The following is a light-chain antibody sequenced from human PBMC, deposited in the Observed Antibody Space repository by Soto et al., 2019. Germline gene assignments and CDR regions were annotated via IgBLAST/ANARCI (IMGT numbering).Light chain of an antibody. V-gene: IGKV1D-8*01. CDR3: QKYYSFPPT. CDR2: AAS. CDR1: QDFSNF. Sequence: IQLTKSPSFLSASIVDRVTINCRASQDFSNFLAWYQPKPGKAPELLIYAASTLQSGVPSRFSGSGSGTDVTLTISCLQSEDCSTDYGQKYYSFPPTVGQGTKVAIK. J-gene: IGKJ1*01.